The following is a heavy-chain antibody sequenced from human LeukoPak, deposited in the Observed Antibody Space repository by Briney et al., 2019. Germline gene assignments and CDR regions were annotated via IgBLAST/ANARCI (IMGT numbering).Heavy chain of an antibody. Sequence: PGGSLRLSCVASGFTFSSYAMHWVRQTPGKGLEWVSYISSSGSTIYYADSVKGRFTISRDNAKNSLYLQMNSLRAEDTAVYFCARATWDPNYYYYMDVWGKGTTVTISS. CDR3: ARATWDPNYYYYMDV. V-gene: IGHV3-48*04. CDR1: GFTFSSYA. D-gene: IGHD1-26*01. J-gene: IGHJ6*03. CDR2: ISSSGSTI.